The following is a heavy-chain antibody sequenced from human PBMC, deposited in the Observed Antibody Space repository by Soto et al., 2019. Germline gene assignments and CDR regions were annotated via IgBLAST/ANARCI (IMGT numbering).Heavy chain of an antibody. CDR1: GGSISSYY. CDR3: AKDSKGIIAASYYGMDV. V-gene: IGHV4-59*01. Sequence: SETLSLTCTVSGGSISSYYWSWIRQPPGKGLEWIGYIYYSGSTNYNPSLKSRVTISVDTSKNQFSLKLSSVTAADTAVYYCAKDSKGIIAASYYGMDVWGQGTTVTVSS. CDR2: IYYSGST. J-gene: IGHJ6*02. D-gene: IGHD6-13*01.